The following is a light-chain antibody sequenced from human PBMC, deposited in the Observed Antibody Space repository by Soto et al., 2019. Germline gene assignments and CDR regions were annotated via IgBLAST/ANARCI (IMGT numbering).Light chain of an antibody. CDR1: SSDVGGYDY. V-gene: IGLV2-14*01. CDR3: SAYTTSNTII. Sequence: QSVLTQPASVSGSPGQSVTISCTGTSSDVGGYDYVSWYQQHPGTAPKLILYEVNNRPSGVSNRFSGSKSGNTASLIISGLQTEDEANYYCSAYTTSNTIIFGTGTKVTLL. J-gene: IGLJ1*01. CDR2: EVN.